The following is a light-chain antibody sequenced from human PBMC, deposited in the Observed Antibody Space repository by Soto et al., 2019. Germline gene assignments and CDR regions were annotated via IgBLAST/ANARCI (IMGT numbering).Light chain of an antibody. J-gene: IGKJ5*01. CDR3: RQRSNWPPIT. CDR2: DAS. V-gene: IGKV3-11*01. Sequence: DILLTQSPATLSLSAGERATITCRASQSVSSCLAWYQQKPGQAPKLLIYDASNRATGIPARFSGSGSGTDFTLTISSLEPEDDVVYYCRQRSNWPPITFGQGTRLEIK. CDR1: QSVSSC.